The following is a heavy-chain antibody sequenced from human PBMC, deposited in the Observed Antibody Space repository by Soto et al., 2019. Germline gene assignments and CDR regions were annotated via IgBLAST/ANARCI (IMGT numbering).Heavy chain of an antibody. Sequence: GGSLRLSSAASGFTFSNYAMSWVRQAPGKGLEWVSAISGSAGSTYYADSVKGRFTISRDNSKNTLYLQMNSLRAEDTAIYYCAKLTRIVVVPAAMGNWFDPWGQGTLVTVSS. CDR3: AKLTRIVVVPAAMGNWFDP. J-gene: IGHJ5*02. CDR1: GFTFSNYA. D-gene: IGHD2-2*01. V-gene: IGHV3-23*01. CDR2: ISGSAGST.